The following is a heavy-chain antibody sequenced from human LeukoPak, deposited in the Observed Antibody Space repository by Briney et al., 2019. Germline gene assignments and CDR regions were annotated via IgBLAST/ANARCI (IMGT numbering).Heavy chain of an antibody. Sequence: PSQTLSLTFTVSGGSISSGSYYWSWIRQPAGKGLEWIGRIYTSGSTNYNPSLKSRVTISVDTSKNQFSLKLSPVTAADTAVYYCARVGGSYREFDYWGQGTLVTVSS. D-gene: IGHD1-26*01. V-gene: IGHV4-61*02. J-gene: IGHJ4*02. CDR2: IYTSGST. CDR3: ARVGGSYREFDY. CDR1: GGSISSGSYY.